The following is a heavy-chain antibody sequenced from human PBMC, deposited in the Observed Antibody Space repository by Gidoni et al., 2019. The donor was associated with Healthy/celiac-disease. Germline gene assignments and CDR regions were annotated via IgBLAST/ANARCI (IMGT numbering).Heavy chain of an antibody. D-gene: IGHD5-18*01. Sequence: VQLVESGGGLIQPGGSLRLSCAASGFTVSSNYMSWVRQAPGKGLEWVSVIYSGGSTYYADSVKGRFTISRDNSKNTLYLQMNSLRAEDTAVYYCARDRGYSYGVRGWFDPWGQGTLVTVSS. CDR2: IYSGGST. CDR1: GFTVSSNY. J-gene: IGHJ5*02. V-gene: IGHV3-53*01. CDR3: ARDRGYSYGVRGWFDP.